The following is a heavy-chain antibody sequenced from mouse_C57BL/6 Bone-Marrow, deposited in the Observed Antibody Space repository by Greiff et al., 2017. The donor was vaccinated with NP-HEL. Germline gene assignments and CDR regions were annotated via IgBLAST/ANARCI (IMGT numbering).Heavy chain of an antibody. V-gene: IGHV1-50*01. Sequence: QVQLQQPGAELVKPGASVKLSCKASGYTFTSYWMQWVKQRPGQGLEWIGEIDPSDSYTNYNQKFKGKATVTVDTSSSTAYMQLSSLTSEDSAVDYCASTVGEYYFDYWGQGTTLTVSS. CDR2: IDPSDSYT. CDR3: ASTVGEYYFDY. J-gene: IGHJ2*01. CDR1: GYTFTSYW. D-gene: IGHD1-1*01.